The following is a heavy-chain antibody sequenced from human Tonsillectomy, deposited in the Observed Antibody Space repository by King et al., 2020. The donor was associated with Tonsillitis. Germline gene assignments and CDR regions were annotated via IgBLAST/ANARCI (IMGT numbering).Heavy chain of an antibody. J-gene: IGHJ4*02. CDR2: IIPIIGIG. CDR1: GGTFSSHA. V-gene: IGHV1-69*04. Sequence: QLVQSGAEVKKPGSSVKVSCKASGGTFSSHAITWVRQAPGQGLEWMGRIIPIIGIGNYAQKFQGRVTITADTSTSTAYMELSSLRSEDTAVYYCARGLYDSSGFTLGFWGQGTLVTVSS. CDR3: ARGLYDSSGFTLGF. D-gene: IGHD3-22*01.